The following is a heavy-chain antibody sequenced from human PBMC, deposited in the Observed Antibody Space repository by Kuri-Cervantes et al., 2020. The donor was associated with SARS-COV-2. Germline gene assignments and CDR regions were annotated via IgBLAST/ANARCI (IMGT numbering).Heavy chain of an antibody. CDR1: GGPISSSSYY. CDR2: IYYSGST. CDR3: ARHQDSGSYYGAFDI. D-gene: IGHD1-26*01. J-gene: IGHJ3*02. Sequence: ESLKIYCTVSGGPISSSSYYWGWIRQPPGKGLEWIGSIYYSGSTNYNPSLKSRVTISVDTSKNQFSLKLSSVTAADTAVYYCARHQDSGSYYGAFDIWGQGTMVTVSS. V-gene: IGHV4-39*01.